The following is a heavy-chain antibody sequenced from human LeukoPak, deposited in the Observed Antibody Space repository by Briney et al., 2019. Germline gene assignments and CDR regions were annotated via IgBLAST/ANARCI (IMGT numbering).Heavy chain of an antibody. D-gene: IGHD3-16*01. CDR3: ARGKSLAYFDY. CDR1: GGSISSYY. J-gene: IGHJ4*02. CDR2: IYYSGST. V-gene: IGHV4-59*01. Sequence: SETLSLTCTVSGGSISSYYWSWIRQPPGKGLEWIGHIYYSGSTNYNPSLKSRVTISVDTSKNQFSLKLSSVTAADTAVYYCARGKSLAYFDYWGQGTLVTVSS.